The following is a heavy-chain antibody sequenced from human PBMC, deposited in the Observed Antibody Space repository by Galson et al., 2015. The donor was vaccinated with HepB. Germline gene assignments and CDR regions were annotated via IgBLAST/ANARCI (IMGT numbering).Heavy chain of an antibody. CDR2: ISYDGSNK. Sequence: SLRLSCAASGFTFSSYAMHWVRQAPGKGLEWVAVISYDGSNKYYADSVKGRFTISRDNSKNTLYLQMNSLRAEDTAVYYCARDPHSSGWYSYFDYWGQGTLVTVSS. D-gene: IGHD6-19*01. CDR3: ARDPHSSGWYSYFDY. J-gene: IGHJ4*02. V-gene: IGHV3-30-3*01. CDR1: GFTFSSYA.